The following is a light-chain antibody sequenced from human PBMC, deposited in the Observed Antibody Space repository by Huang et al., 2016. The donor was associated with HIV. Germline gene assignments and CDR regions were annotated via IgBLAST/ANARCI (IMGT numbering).Light chain of an antibody. J-gene: IGKJ1*01. CDR3: QQRSSWPGT. V-gene: IGKV3-11*01. Sequence: EIVLTQSPATLSLSPGERATLSCRASQSVSSYLAWNQHKPGQAPRLLIHDAANRATGIPARFSGSGSGTDFTLTISSLEPEYFAVYYCQQRSSWPGTFGQGTKVEVK. CDR2: DAA. CDR1: QSVSSY.